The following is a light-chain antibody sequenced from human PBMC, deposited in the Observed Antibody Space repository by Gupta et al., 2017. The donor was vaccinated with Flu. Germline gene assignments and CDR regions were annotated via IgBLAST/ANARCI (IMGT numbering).Light chain of an antibody. Sequence: DVGGYNYVSWYQQYPGKAPRLIIYEVTNRPSGVSHRFSASKSGVTASLTISGLQADDEGDYYCSSYTTSGSVLFGGGTKVTVL. CDR1: DVGGYNY. CDR3: SSYTTSGSVL. CDR2: EVT. J-gene: IGLJ2*01. V-gene: IGLV2-14*03.